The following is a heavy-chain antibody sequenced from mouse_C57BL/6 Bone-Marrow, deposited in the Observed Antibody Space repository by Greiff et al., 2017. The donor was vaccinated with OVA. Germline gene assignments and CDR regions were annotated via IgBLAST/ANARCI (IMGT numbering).Heavy chain of an antibody. J-gene: IGHJ2*01. CDR3: ARIDYDYDDY. D-gene: IGHD2-4*01. CDR2: ISSGSSTI. V-gene: IGHV5-17*01. CDR1: GFTFSDSG. Sequence: EVQRVESGGGLVKPGGSLKLSCAASGFTFSDSGMHWVRQAPEKGLEWVAYISSGSSTIYYADTVKGRFTISRDNAKNTLFLQMTSLRSEDTAMYYCARIDYDYDDYWGQGTTLTVSS.